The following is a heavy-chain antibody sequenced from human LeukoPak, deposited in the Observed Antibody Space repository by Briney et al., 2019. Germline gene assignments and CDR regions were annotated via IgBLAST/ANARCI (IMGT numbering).Heavy chain of an antibody. CDR3: AREGNAGAGGVVRAFDI. D-gene: IGHD2-8*02. Sequence: PSETLSLTCTVSGGSISSYYWSWIRQPPGKGLEWIGYIYYSGSTNYNPSLKSRVTISVDTSKNQFSLKLSSVTAADTAVYYCAREGNAGAGGVVRAFDIWGQGTMVTVSS. CDR2: IYYSGST. V-gene: IGHV4-59*01. J-gene: IGHJ3*02. CDR1: GGSISSYY.